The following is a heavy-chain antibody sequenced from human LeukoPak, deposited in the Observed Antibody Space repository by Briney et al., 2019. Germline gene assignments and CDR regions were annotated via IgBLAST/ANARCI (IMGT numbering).Heavy chain of an antibody. J-gene: IGHJ3*02. V-gene: IGHV3-33*01. CDR3: ARDPLTGRAFDI. CDR1: GFTFSSYG. Sequence: GRSLRLSCAASGFTFSSYGMHWVRQAPGKGLEWVAVIWYDGSNKYYADSVKGRFTISRDNSKNTLYLQMNSLRAEDTAVYYCARDPLTGRAFDIWGQGTMVTVSS. CDR2: IWYDGSNK. D-gene: IGHD1-14*01.